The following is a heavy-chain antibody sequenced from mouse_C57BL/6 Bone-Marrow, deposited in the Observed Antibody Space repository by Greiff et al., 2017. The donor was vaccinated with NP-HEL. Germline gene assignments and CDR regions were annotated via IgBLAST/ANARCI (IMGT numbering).Heavy chain of an antibody. CDR3: ARDEGYDGFAY. D-gene: IGHD2-2*01. Sequence: QVQLKQSGAELARPGASVKLSCKASGYTFTSYGISWVKQRTGQGLEWIGEIYPRSGNTYYNEKFKGKATLTADKSSSTAYMELRSLTSEDSAVYFCARDEGYDGFAYWGQGTLVTVSA. V-gene: IGHV1-81*01. J-gene: IGHJ3*01. CDR1: GYTFTSYG. CDR2: IYPRSGNT.